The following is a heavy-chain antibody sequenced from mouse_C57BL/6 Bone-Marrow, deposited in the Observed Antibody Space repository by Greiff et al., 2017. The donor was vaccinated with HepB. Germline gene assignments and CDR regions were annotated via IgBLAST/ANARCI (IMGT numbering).Heavy chain of an antibody. CDR2: INPNNGGT. D-gene: IGHD1-1*01. CDR1: GYTFTDYN. V-gene: IGHV1-18*01. Sequence: EVQLQQSGPELVKPGASVKIPCKASGYTFTDYNMDWVKQSHGKSLEWIGDINPNNGGTIYNQKFKGKATLTVDKSSSTAYMELRSLTSEDTAVYYCARRPITTVVPYAMDYWGQGTSVTVSS. J-gene: IGHJ4*01. CDR3: ARRPITTVVPYAMDY.